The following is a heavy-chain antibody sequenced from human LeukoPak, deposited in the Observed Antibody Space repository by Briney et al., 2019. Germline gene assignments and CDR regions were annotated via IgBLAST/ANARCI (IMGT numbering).Heavy chain of an antibody. D-gene: IGHD4-23*01. CDR3: ARSLGAVDFDY. V-gene: IGHV1-3*01. J-gene: IGHJ4*02. Sequence: GASVKVSCKASGYTFTSYAMHWVRQAPGQRLEWMGWINAGNGNTKYSQKFQGRVTITRDTSASTAYMELSSLRSEGTAVYYCARSLGAVDFDYWGQGTLVTVSS. CDR2: INAGNGNT. CDR1: GYTFTSYA.